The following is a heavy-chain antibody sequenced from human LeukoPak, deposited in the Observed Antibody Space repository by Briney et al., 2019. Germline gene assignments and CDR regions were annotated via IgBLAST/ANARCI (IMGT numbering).Heavy chain of an antibody. Sequence: SETLSLTCTVSGDSISSFYWSWIRQPPGKGLEWIAFFCNSGSTNYNPSLKSRVTISADTSKNQFSLRLSSVTAADTALYYCAKMGYSTGWLPRAAFDIWGQGTMVTVSS. CDR2: FCNSGST. V-gene: IGHV4-59*01. CDR3: AKMGYSTGWLPRAAFDI. CDR1: GDSISSFY. D-gene: IGHD6-19*01. J-gene: IGHJ3*02.